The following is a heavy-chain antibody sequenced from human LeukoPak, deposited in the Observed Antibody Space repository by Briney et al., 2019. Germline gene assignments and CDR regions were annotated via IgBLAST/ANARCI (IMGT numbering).Heavy chain of an antibody. CDR1: GGSISSYY. V-gene: IGHV4-4*09. CDR3: ARHPPMDV. Sequence: SETLSLTCTVSGGSISSYYWSWIRQPPGKGLEWIGYIYTSGSTNYNPSLKSRVTISVDTSKNQFSLKLSSVTAADTAVCYCARHPPMDVWGKGTTVTVSS. J-gene: IGHJ6*03. CDR2: IYTSGST.